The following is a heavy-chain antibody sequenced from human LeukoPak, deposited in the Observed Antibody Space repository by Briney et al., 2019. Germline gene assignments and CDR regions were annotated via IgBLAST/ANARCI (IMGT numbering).Heavy chain of an antibody. J-gene: IGHJ5*02. Sequence: SETLSLTCTVSGGSISSSDYYWGWIRQPPGKGLEWIGSIYFGGSTYYNPSLKSRVTISVDTSMNQFSLKLSFVTTADTAVYYCARALGYCSGGSCTRGYNWFDPWGQGTLVTVSS. CDR3: ARALGYCSGGSCTRGYNWFDP. CDR1: GGSISSSDYY. D-gene: IGHD2-15*01. CDR2: IYFGGST. V-gene: IGHV4-39*01.